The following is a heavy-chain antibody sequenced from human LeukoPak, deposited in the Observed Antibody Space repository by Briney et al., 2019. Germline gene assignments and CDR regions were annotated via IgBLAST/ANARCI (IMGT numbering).Heavy chain of an antibody. D-gene: IGHD3-22*01. CDR2: IKQDGSEK. V-gene: IGHV3-7*01. J-gene: IGHJ4*02. CDR3: ARVQRYYDSSGYYPFDY. Sequence: GGSLRLSCAASGFTFSGYWMSWVRQAPGKGLEWVANIKQDGSEKYYVDSVKGRFTISRDNAKNSLYLQMNSLRAEDTAVYYCARVQRYYDSSGYYPFDYWGQGTLVTVSS. CDR1: GFTFSGYW.